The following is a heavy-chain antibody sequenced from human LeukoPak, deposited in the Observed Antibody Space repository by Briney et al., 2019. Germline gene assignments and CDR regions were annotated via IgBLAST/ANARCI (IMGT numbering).Heavy chain of an antibody. J-gene: IGHJ4*02. CDR1: GFSFSSYV. CDR2: ISGRGGST. CDR3: ATSSSVRDFDY. Sequence: GGSLRLSCAASGFSFSSYVMTWVRQAPGKGLEWVSGISGRGGSTDYTDSVKGRFTISRDNSKGMLYLQMDSLRVEDTAIYYCATSSSVRDFDYWGQGTPVTVSS. D-gene: IGHD6-6*01. V-gene: IGHV3-23*01.